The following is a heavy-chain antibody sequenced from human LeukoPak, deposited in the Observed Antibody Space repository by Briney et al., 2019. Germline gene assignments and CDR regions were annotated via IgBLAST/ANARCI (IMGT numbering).Heavy chain of an antibody. CDR3: ARDLKPTVIGLPPSWFDP. CDR2: ISSSSSYI. D-gene: IGHD3-16*02. Sequence: PGGSLRLSCAASGFTFDDYAMHWVRHAPGKGLEWVSSISSSSSYIYYADSVKGRFTISRDNAKNSLYLQMNSLRAEDTAVYYCARDLKPTVIGLPPSWFDPWGQGTLVTVSS. CDR1: GFTFDDYA. J-gene: IGHJ5*02. V-gene: IGHV3-21*01.